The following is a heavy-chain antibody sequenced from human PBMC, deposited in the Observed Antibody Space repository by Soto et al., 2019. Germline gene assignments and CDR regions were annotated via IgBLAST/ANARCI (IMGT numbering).Heavy chain of an antibody. CDR3: ARPRAVGGTQFDY. J-gene: IGHJ4*02. Sequence: ASVKVSCKTSGYTFTSYDINWVRQATGQGLEWMGWMNPNSGNTGYAQKFQGRVTMTRNTSISTAYMELSSLRSEDTAVYYCARPRAVGGTQFDYWGQGTLVTVSS. CDR1: GYTFTSYD. D-gene: IGHD6-19*01. CDR2: MNPNSGNT. V-gene: IGHV1-8*01.